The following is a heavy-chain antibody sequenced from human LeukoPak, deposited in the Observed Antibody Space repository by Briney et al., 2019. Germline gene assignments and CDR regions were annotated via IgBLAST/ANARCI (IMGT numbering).Heavy chain of an antibody. D-gene: IGHD2-2*01. V-gene: IGHV4-39*01. CDR2: IYYSGST. CDR1: GGSISSSSYY. CDR3: ARHYLVVVPAAHYYYGMDV. Sequence: SETLSLTCTVSGGSISSSSYYWGWIRQPPGTGLEWIGSIYYSGSTYYNPSLKSRVTISVDTSKNHFSLKLSSVTAADTAVYYCARHYLVVVPAAHYYYGMDVWGQGTTVTVSS. J-gene: IGHJ6*02.